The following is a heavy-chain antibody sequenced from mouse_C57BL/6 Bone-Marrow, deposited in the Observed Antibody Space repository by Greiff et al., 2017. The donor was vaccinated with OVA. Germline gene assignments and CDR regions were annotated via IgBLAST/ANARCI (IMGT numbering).Heavy chain of an antibody. V-gene: IGHV1-81*01. CDR1: GYTFTSYG. Sequence: VQLVESGAELARPGASVKLSCKASGYTFTSYGISWVKQRTGQGLEWIGEIYPRSGNTYYNEKFKGKATLTADKSSSTAYMELRSLTSEDSAVYFCARWGTAQALLAYWGQGTLVTVSA. D-gene: IGHD3-2*02. CDR3: ARWGTAQALLAY. J-gene: IGHJ3*01. CDR2: IYPRSGNT.